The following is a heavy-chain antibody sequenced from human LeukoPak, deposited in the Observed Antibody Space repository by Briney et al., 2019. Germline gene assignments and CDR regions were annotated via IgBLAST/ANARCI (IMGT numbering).Heavy chain of an antibody. V-gene: IGHV4-59*08. CDR2: IYYSGST. D-gene: IGHD4-17*01. J-gene: IGHJ5*02. Sequence: PSETLSLTCTVSGGSISSYYWSWIRQPPGKGLEWIAYIYYSGSTNYNPSPKSRVTISLDTSKNQLSLKLSSVTAADTAVYYCASSRGDYGWNWFDPWGQGTLVTVSS. CDR3: ASSRGDYGWNWFDP. CDR1: GGSISSYY.